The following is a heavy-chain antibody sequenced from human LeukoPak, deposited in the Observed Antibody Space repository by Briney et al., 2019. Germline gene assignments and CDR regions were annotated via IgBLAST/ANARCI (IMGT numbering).Heavy chain of an antibody. D-gene: IGHD3-16*01. Sequence: GGSMRLSCAASGFTFSSYGMHWVRQAPGKGMEWVAFIRYEGSNKYYADSVKGRFTISRDNSKNTLYLQMNSLRAEDTAVYYCAKDGGYRTLNYFDYWGQGTLVTVSS. J-gene: IGHJ4*02. CDR2: IRYEGSNK. V-gene: IGHV3-30*02. CDR3: AKDGGYRTLNYFDY. CDR1: GFTFSSYG.